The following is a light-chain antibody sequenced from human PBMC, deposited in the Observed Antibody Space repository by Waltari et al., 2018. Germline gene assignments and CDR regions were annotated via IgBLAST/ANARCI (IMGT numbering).Light chain of an antibody. J-gene: IGLJ3*02. V-gene: IGLV2-8*01. CDR1: SRDVGSFNY. Sequence: QSALTQPPSASGSPGQSVTISCTGTSRDVGSFNYVSWYQQHPGKAPKLMIYDVSKRPSGVPDRFSGSKSGNTASLTVSGLQPEDEADYYCTSYAGSNNFVFGGGTKLTVL. CDR3: TSYAGSNNFV. CDR2: DVS.